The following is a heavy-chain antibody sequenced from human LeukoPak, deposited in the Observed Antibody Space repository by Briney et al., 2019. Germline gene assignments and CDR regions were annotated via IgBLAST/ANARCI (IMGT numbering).Heavy chain of an antibody. J-gene: IGHJ4*02. V-gene: IGHV3-23*01. D-gene: IGHD6-13*01. CDR2: ISGSGGST. Sequence: SGGSLRLSCAASGFTFSSYAMRWVRQAPGKGLEWVSAISGSGGSTYYADSVKGRFTISRDNSKNTLYLQMNSLRAEDTAVYYCARIAAAGTNFDYWGQGTLVTVSS. CDR1: GFTFSSYA. CDR3: ARIAAAGTNFDY.